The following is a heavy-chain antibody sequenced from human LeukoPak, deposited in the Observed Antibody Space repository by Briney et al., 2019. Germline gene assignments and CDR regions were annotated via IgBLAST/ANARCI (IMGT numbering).Heavy chain of an antibody. D-gene: IGHD5-24*01. CDR2: ISYDGSNK. V-gene: IGHV3-30*03. CDR3: ARDNRDGYNYIAFDI. J-gene: IGHJ3*02. Sequence: GGSLRLSCAASGFTFSSYGMHWVRQAPGKGLEWVAVISYDGSNKYYADSVKGRFTISRDNSKNTLYLQMNSLRAEDTAVYYCARDNRDGYNYIAFDIWGQGTMVTVSS. CDR1: GFTFSSYG.